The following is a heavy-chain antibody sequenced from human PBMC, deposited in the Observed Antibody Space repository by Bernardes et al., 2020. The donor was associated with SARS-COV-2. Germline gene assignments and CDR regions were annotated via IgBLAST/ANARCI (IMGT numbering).Heavy chain of an antibody. Sequence: SETLSLTRSVSGGSIGSNNWWTWVRQTPGKGLEWIGEIYHTGVTYYNPSLESRVSMSIDTSKNLFSLTLTSVTAADTGVYYCARDASVSSRGYFDLWGRGTLATVSS. CDR3: ARDASVSSRGYFDL. V-gene: IGHV4-4*02. CDR2: IYHTGVT. CDR1: GGSIGSNNW. J-gene: IGHJ4*02. D-gene: IGHD2-15*01.